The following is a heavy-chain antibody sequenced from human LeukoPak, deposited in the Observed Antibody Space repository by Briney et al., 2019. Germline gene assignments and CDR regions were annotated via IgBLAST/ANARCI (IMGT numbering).Heavy chain of an antibody. V-gene: IGHV4-61*02. J-gene: IGHJ4*02. CDR2: IYTSGST. CDR1: GGSVNSGRYY. D-gene: IGHD2-21*01. CDR3: ASANIVVDY. Sequence: PSQTLSLTCTVSGGSVNSGRYYWSWIRQPAGKGLEWIGRIYTSGSTNYNPSLKSRVTMSVDTSKNQFSLRLSSVTAADTAVYYCASANIVVDYWGQGTLVTVSS.